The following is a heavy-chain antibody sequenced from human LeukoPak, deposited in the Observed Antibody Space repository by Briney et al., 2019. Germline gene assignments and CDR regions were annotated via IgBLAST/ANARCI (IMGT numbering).Heavy chain of an antibody. CDR3: AKLPQQLVDYY. CDR2: ISYDGSNK. D-gene: IGHD6-13*01. J-gene: IGHJ4*02. Sequence: GGSLRLSCAASGFTFGSYGMHWVRQAPGKGLEWVAVISYDGSNKYYADSVKGRFTISRDNSKNTLYLQMNSLRAEDTAVYYCAKLPQQLVDYYWGQGTLVTVSS. V-gene: IGHV3-30*18. CDR1: GFTFGSYG.